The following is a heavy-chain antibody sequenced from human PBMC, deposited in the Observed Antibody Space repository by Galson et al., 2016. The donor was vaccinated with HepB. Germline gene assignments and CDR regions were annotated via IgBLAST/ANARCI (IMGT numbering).Heavy chain of an antibody. D-gene: IGHD2-2*01. CDR1: GFAFADYT. CDR2: IRGKAFGGTT. CDR3: TRDYGNNNGCYAVDSVQH. J-gene: IGHJ1*01. V-gene: IGHV3-49*03. Sequence: SLRLSCAGSGFAFADYTLNWFRQAPGKGLEWVGLIRGKAFGGTTENAASGKGRVTISRDDSKSSAYLQMNGLKNEDTAVYYCTRDYGNNNGCYAVDSVQHWGQGTLVTVSS.